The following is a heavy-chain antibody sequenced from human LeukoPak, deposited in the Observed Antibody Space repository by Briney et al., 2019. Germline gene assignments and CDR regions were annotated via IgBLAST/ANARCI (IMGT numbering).Heavy chain of an antibody. J-gene: IGHJ4*02. CDR2: ISSSSSYI. CDR1: GFTFSSYS. V-gene: IGHV3-21*01. Sequence: SGGSLRLSCAASGFTFSSYSMNWVRQAPGKGLEWVSSISSSSSYIYYADSVKGRFTISRDNAKNSLYLQMNSLRAEDTAVYYCARDSRTGRYFDYWGQGTLVTVSS. D-gene: IGHD1-1*01. CDR3: ARDSRTGRYFDY.